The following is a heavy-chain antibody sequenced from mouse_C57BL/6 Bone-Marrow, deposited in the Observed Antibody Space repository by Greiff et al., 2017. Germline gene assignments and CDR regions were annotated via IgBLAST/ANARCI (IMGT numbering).Heavy chain of an antibody. J-gene: IGHJ1*03. Sequence: VQRVESGAELVRPGASVTLSCKASGYTFTDYEMHWVKQTPVHGLEWIGAIDPETGGTAYNQKFKGKAILTADKSSSTAYMELRSLTSEDSAVYYCTDSNYWYFDVWGTGTTVTVSS. D-gene: IGHD2-5*01. CDR1: GYTFTDYE. V-gene: IGHV1-15*01. CDR2: IDPETGGT. CDR3: TDSNYWYFDV.